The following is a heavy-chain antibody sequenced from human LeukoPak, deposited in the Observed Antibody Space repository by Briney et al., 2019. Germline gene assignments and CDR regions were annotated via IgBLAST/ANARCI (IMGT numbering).Heavy chain of an antibody. CDR2: IYYSGST. CDR3: ARYYYDSSGYCSWVDY. V-gene: IGHV4-59*01. Sequence: TSETLSLTCTVSGGSISSYYWSWIRQPPGKGLEWIGYIYYSGSTNYNPSLKSRVTISVDTSKNQFSLKLSSVTAADTAVYYCARYYYDSSGYCSWVDYWGQGTLVTVSS. J-gene: IGHJ4*02. D-gene: IGHD3-22*01. CDR1: GGSISSYY.